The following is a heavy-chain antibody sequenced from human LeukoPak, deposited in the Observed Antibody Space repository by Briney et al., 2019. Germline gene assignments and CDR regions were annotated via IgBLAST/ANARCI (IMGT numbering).Heavy chain of an antibody. CDR1: GDSVSSNSAA. D-gene: IGHD6-19*01. CDR3: ARDRPGSSGWSPNAFDI. J-gene: IGHJ3*02. CDR2: TYYRSKWYN. Sequence: SQTLSLTCAISGDSVSSNSAAWNWIRQSPSGGLEWLGRTYYRSKWYNDYAVSVKSRITINPDTSKNQFSLQLNSVTPEDTAVYYCARDRPGSSGWSPNAFDIWGQGTMVTVSS. V-gene: IGHV6-1*01.